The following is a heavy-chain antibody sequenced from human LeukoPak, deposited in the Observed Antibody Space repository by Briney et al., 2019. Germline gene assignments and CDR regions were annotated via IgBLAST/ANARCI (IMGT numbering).Heavy chain of an antibody. V-gene: IGHV3-23*01. CDR2: ISGSGGRT. J-gene: IGHJ4*02. D-gene: IGHD3-22*01. Sequence: PGGSLRLSCAASGFTFGSYAMNWVRQAPGKGLEWVSTISGSGGRTYYADSVKGRFTISRDNSKNTLYMQMNSLRVEDTAVYYCARERTYYYDSNPDYFDYWGQGTLVTVSS. CDR1: GFTFGSYA. CDR3: ARERTYYYDSNPDYFDY.